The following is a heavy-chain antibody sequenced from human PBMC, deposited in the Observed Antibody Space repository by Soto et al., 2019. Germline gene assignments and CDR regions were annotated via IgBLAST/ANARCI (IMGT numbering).Heavy chain of an antibody. CDR2: IYYSGST. Sequence: SETLSLTCTVSGGSISSGDYYWSWIRQPPGKGLEWIGYIYYSGSTYYNPSLKSRVTISVDTSKNQFSLKLSSVTAADTAVYYCARADTAMVGEDYWGQGTLVTVSS. J-gene: IGHJ4*02. CDR3: ARADTAMVGEDY. V-gene: IGHV4-30-4*01. CDR1: GGSISSGDYY. D-gene: IGHD5-18*01.